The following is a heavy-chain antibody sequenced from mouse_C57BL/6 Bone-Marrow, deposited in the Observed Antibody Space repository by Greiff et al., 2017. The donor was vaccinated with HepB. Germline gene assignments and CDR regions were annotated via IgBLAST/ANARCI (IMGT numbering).Heavy chain of an antibody. CDR1: GFTFSSYA. CDR2: ISSGGDYI. Sequence: EVKLMESGEGLVKPGGSLKLSCAASGFTFSSYAMSWVRQTPEKRLEWVAYISSGGDYIYYADTVKGRFTISRDNARNTLYLQKSSLKSEDTAMYYCTRENTTVVAKGYYAMDYWGQGTSVTVSS. D-gene: IGHD1-1*01. J-gene: IGHJ4*01. V-gene: IGHV5-9-1*02. CDR3: TRENTTVVAKGYYAMDY.